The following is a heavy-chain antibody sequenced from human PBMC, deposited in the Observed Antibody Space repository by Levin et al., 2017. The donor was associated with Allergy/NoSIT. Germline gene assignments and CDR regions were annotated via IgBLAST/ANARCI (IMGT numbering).Heavy chain of an antibody. V-gene: IGHV4-34*01. D-gene: IGHD1-26*01. CDR2: INHSGST. CDR3: ARGWGIVGATTGFDY. CDR1: GGSFSGYY. J-gene: IGHJ4*02. Sequence: SQTLSLTCAVYGGSFSGYYWSWIRQPPGKGLEWIGEINHSGSTNYNPSLKSRVTISVDTSKNQFSLKLSSVTAADTAVYYCARGWGIVGATTGFDYWGQGTLVTVSS.